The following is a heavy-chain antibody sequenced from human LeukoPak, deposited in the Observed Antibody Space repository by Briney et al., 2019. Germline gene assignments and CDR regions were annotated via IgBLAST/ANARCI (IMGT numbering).Heavy chain of an antibody. CDR2: IYSGGST. D-gene: IGHD6-19*01. CDR3: ARARASKYSSGWAEYFQH. V-gene: IGHV3-53*04. CDR1: GVTVSSNY. Sequence: GGSLRLSCAPSGVTVSSNYIDWVRQAPGKGLERVAVIYSGGSTWYADSVKGRFTISRHNSKDTLYLQMNNLRPEDTAVYYCARARASKYSSGWAEYFQHWGQGTLVTVSS. J-gene: IGHJ1*01.